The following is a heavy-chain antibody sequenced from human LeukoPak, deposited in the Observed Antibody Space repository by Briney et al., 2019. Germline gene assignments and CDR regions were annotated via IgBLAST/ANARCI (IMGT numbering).Heavy chain of an antibody. V-gene: IGHV3-53*01. CDR1: GFTVSSNY. Sequence: GGSLRLSCAASGFTVSSNYMTWVRQAPGKGLEWVSGISPSGDITYYADSVMGRFSISRDNPKSTVSLQMSSLRAEDTALYYCVRDLHWGGFDVWGQGAMVTVSS. CDR2: SPSGDIT. D-gene: IGHD7-27*01. CDR3: VRDLHWGGFDV. J-gene: IGHJ3*01.